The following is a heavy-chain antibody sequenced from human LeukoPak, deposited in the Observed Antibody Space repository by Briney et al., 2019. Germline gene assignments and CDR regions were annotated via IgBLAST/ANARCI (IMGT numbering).Heavy chain of an antibody. V-gene: IGHV1-24*01. Sequence: ASVKVSCTASGHTLTEIFMHWVPQAPGKGVEWRGGVDPEDYETINAQEFQDRGIMTEDTSTDTAYMELSSLISEDTAVYYCATHFDSSGPDAFDIWGQGTMVTVSS. J-gene: IGHJ3*02. D-gene: IGHD3-22*01. CDR1: GHTLTEIF. CDR2: VDPEDYET. CDR3: ATHFDSSGPDAFDI.